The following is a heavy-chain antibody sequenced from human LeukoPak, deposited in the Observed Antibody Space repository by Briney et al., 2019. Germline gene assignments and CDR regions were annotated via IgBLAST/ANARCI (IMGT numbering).Heavy chain of an antibody. CDR1: GFTFRNHW. CDR3: ARRYMATSAEDFDY. Sequence: PGGSLRLSCAASGFTFRNHWMTWVSQAPGKGLEWVANIKKDGSEKYYVDSVKGRFTISRDNAKNSLYLQMNSLRAEDTAVYYCARRYMATSAEDFDYWGQGTVVTVSS. D-gene: IGHD3-16*02. J-gene: IGHJ4*02. V-gene: IGHV3-7*01. CDR2: IKKDGSEK.